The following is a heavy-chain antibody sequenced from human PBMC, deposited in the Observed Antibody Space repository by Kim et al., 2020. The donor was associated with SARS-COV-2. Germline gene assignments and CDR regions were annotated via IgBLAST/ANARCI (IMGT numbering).Heavy chain of an antibody. CDR2: IIPIFGTA. CDR1: GGTFSIYA. J-gene: IGHJ5*02. D-gene: IGHD1-26*01. Sequence: SVKVSCKASGGTFSIYAISWVRQAPGQGLEWMGGIIPIFGTANYAQKFQGRVTITADESTSTAYMELSSLRSEDTAVYYCARESLARENWFDPWGQGTLVTVSS. V-gene: IGHV1-69*13. CDR3: ARESLARENWFDP.